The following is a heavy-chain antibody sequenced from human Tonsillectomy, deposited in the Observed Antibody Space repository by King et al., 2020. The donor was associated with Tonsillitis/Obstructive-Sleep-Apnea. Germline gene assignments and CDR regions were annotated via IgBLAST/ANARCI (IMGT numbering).Heavy chain of an antibody. Sequence: VQLVESGGGLVQPGGSLKLSCAASGFTFSGSAMHWVRQASGKGLEWVGRIRSKANSYATTYAASVKGRFTIARDDSKNTAYLQMNSLKTEDTAVYYCTSHWSGGDYAGGDYWGQGTLVTVSS. J-gene: IGHJ4*02. CDR1: GFTFSGSA. CDR3: TSHWSGGDYAGGDY. D-gene: IGHD4-17*01. CDR2: IRSKANSYAT. V-gene: IGHV3-73*01.